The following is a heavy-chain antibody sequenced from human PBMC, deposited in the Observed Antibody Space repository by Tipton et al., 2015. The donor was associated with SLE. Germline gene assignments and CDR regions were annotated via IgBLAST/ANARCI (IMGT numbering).Heavy chain of an antibody. CDR3: ASEILRDYGSAWGPDY. Sequence: TLSLTCTVSGGSISSYYWSWIRQPPGKGLEWIGYVYHSGSAYYNPSLKSRVTISVDRSRNQFSLILTSVTAADTAVYYCASEILRDYGSAWGPDYWGQGTLVTVSS. CDR1: GGSISSYY. CDR2: VYHSGSA. D-gene: IGHD6-19*01. V-gene: IGHV4-59*12. J-gene: IGHJ4*02.